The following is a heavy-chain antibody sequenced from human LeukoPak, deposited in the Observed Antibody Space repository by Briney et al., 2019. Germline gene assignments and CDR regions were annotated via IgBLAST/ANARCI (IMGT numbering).Heavy chain of an antibody. D-gene: IGHD3-10*01. CDR1: GFTFGSNA. CDR2: ISANGAKS. CDR3: AKEEVWFGELPDY. J-gene: IGHJ4*02. V-gene: IGHV3-23*01. Sequence: GGSLRLSCAASGFTFGSNAMSWVRQAPGEGLAWVSTISANGAKSYYADSVKGRFTISRDNSKNTLFLQMSGLRAEDTARYYCAKEEVWFGELPDYWGQGTLVTVSS.